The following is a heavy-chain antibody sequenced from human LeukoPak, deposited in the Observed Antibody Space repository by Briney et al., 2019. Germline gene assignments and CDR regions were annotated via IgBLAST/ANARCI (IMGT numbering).Heavy chain of an antibody. D-gene: IGHD4-17*01. J-gene: IGHJ4*02. CDR3: AIPPTTVTVAY. CDR1: GFTFSSDA. V-gene: IGHV3-23*01. CDR2: ISGSGGNT. Sequence: GGSLRLSCAASGFTFSSDAMSWVRQVPGKGLEWVSAISGSGGNTYYADSVKGRFTISRDNSENTLYLQMNSLRAEDTAVYYCAIPPTTVTVAYWGQGTLVTVSS.